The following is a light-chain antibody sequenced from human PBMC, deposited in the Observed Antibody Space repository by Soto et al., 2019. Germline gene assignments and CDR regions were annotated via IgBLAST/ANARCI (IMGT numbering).Light chain of an antibody. V-gene: IGKV3-20*01. CDR2: ATS. Sequence: ETVLTQSPGTLSLSPGEGATLSCRASQSVDSRYLAWYQQRPGQAPRLLISATSTRASGIPDMFSGSGSGTDFPLTISRLEHEDFAVYYCQQYATAPYTFGRGTTLEF. J-gene: IGKJ2*01. CDR1: QSVDSRY. CDR3: QQYATAPYT.